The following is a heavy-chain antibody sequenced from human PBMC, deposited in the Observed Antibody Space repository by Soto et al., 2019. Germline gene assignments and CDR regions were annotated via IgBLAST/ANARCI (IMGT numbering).Heavy chain of an antibody. CDR1: GYTFTSYG. J-gene: IGHJ5*02. Sequence: GASVKVSCKASGYTFTSYGISWVRQAPGQGLEWMGWISAYNGNTNYAQKLQGRVTMTTDTSTSTAYMELRSLRSDDTAAYYCARGRYCTIGVCYTPDPWGHGTLVTVSS. V-gene: IGHV1-18*04. CDR3: ARGRYCTIGVCYTPDP. CDR2: ISAYNGNT. D-gene: IGHD2-8*01.